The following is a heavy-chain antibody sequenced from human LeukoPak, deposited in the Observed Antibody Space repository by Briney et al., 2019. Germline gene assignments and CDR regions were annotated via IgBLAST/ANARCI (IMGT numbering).Heavy chain of an antibody. CDR2: ISSSSSYI. J-gene: IGHJ4*02. V-gene: IGHV3-21*01. Sequence: PGGSLRLPCAASGFTFSSYSMNWVRQAPGKGLEWVSSISSSSSYIYYADSVKGRFTISRDNAKNSLYLQMNSLRAEDTAVYYCARDRYGGLDYWGQGTLSPSPQ. CDR1: GFTFSSYS. CDR3: ARDRYGGLDY. D-gene: IGHD4-23*01.